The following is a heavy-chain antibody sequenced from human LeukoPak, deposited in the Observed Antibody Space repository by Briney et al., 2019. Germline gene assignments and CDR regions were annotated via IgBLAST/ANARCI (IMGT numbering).Heavy chain of an antibody. CDR2: INHSGST. J-gene: IGHJ4*02. CDR1: GGSFSGYY. D-gene: IGHD3-22*01. V-gene: IGHV4-34*01. CDR3: ARGLYDSSSYSRIIVDH. Sequence: SETLSLTCAVYGGSFSGYYWSWIRQPPGKGLEWIGEINHSGSTNYNPSLKSRVTISVDTSKNQFSLKLSSVTAADTAVYYCARGLYDSSSYSRIIVDHWGQGTLVTVSS.